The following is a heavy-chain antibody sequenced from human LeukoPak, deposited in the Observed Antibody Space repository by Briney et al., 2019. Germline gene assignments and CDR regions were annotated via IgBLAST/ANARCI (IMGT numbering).Heavy chain of an antibody. CDR1: GGSISSSSYY. CDR2: MYYTGNT. CDR3: ASTHAGRYYSTFDY. D-gene: IGHD1-26*01. V-gene: IGHV4-39*01. Sequence: SETLSLTCTVSGGSISSSSYYWGWIRQPPGKGPEWIVSMYYTGNTYYNASLKSRVTISVDTSKNQFSLKLNSVSAADTAMYYCASTHAGRYYSTFDYWGQGTLVSVSS. J-gene: IGHJ4*02.